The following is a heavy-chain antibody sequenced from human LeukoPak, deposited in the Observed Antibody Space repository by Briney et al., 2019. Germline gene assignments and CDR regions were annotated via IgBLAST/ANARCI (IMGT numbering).Heavy chain of an antibody. D-gene: IGHD3-3*01. V-gene: IGHV4-61*01. CDR2: IYYSGST. Sequence: SETLSLTCTVSGGSVSSGSYYWSWIRRPPGKGLEWIGYIYYSGSTNYNPSLKSRVTISVDTSKNQFSLKLSSVTAADTAVYYCARDHGYDFWSGYSPGVAFDIWGQGTMVTVSS. CDR3: ARDHGYDFWSGYSPGVAFDI. J-gene: IGHJ3*02. CDR1: GGSVSSGSYY.